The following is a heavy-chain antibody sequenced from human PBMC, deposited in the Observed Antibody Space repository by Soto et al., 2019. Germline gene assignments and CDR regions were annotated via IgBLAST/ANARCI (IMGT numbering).Heavy chain of an antibody. CDR2: INVGNGNT. CDR3: ASEYSSGWVN. J-gene: IGHJ4*02. V-gene: IGHV1-3*01. CDR1: GYTFTSFP. D-gene: IGHD6-19*01. Sequence: QVQLVQSGAEVKKPGASVKVSCKTSGYTFTSFPIHWWRQAPGHWLEWMGWINVGNGNTKYSQKFQGRVSMTRDTSASTAYMELSSLRSEDTAVYFCASEYSSGWVNWGQGTQVSVSS.